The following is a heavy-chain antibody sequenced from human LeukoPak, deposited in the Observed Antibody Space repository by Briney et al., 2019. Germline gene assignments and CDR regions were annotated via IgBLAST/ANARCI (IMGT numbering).Heavy chain of an antibody. CDR1: GGSISSSSYY. Sequence: SETLSLTCTVSGGSISSSSYYWGWIRQPPGKGLEWIGSIYYSGSTYYNPSLKSRVTISVDTSKNQFSLKLSSVTAADTAVYYCARHEGGGSGSYYYCMDVWGKGTTVTVSS. CDR3: ARHEGGGSGSYYYCMDV. CDR2: IYYSGST. J-gene: IGHJ6*03. D-gene: IGHD3-10*01. V-gene: IGHV4-39*01.